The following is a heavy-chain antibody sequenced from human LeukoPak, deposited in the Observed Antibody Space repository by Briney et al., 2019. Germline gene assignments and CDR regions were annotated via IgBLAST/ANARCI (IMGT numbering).Heavy chain of an antibody. CDR1: GFTFSTYN. D-gene: IGHD6-13*01. V-gene: IGHV3-21*01. CDR3: ARDGAAAAGRYFDY. J-gene: IGHJ4*02. CDR2: ISTTSAYI. Sequence: GGSLRLSCEASGFTFSTYNMNWVRQAPGKGLEWVSSISTTSAYIYYADSVKGRLTTSRDNAKSSLYLEMNSLRAEDTAVYYCARDGAAAAGRYFDYWGQGTLVTVSS.